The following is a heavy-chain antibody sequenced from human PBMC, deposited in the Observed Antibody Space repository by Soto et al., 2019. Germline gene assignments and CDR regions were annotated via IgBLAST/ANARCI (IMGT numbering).Heavy chain of an antibody. CDR2: IYYSGST. CDR3: ARDGGSYSSSWYRGEYYYYGMDV. CDR1: GGSISSGGYY. Sequence: SETLSLTCTVSGGSISSGGYYWSWIRQHPGKGLEWIGYIYYSGSTYYNPSLKSRVTISVDTSKNQFSLKLSSVTAADTAVYYCARDGGSYSSSWYRGEYYYYGMDVWGQGTTITVSS. D-gene: IGHD6-13*01. J-gene: IGHJ6*02. V-gene: IGHV4-31*03.